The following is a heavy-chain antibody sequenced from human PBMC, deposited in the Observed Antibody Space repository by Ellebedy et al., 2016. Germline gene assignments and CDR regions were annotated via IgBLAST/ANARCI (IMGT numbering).Heavy chain of an antibody. Sequence: GESLKISCAASGFTFINAWINWDRQAPGKGLEWVGRIKSKSDGGTTDYAAPVKDRFTISRDDSKNTVYLQMNSLKPEDTAVYYCTTQGVWGQGTLVTVSS. CDR2: IKSKSDGGTT. V-gene: IGHV3-15*01. CDR1: GFTFINAW. CDR3: TTQGV. D-gene: IGHD2-8*01. J-gene: IGHJ4*02.